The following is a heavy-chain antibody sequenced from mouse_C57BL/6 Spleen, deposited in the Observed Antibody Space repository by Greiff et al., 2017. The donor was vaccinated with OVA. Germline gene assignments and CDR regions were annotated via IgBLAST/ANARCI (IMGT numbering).Heavy chain of an antibody. J-gene: IGHJ4*01. CDR3: ARCRYDYDAPSYAMDY. V-gene: IGHV1-22*01. CDR1: GYTFTDYN. D-gene: IGHD2-4*01. CDR2: INPNNGGT. Sequence: VQLQQSGPELVKPGASVKMSCKASGYTFTDYNMHWVKQSHGKSLEWIGYINPNNGGTSYNQKFKGKATLTVNKSSSTAYMELRSLTSEDSAVYYCARCRYDYDAPSYAMDYWGQGTSVTVSS.